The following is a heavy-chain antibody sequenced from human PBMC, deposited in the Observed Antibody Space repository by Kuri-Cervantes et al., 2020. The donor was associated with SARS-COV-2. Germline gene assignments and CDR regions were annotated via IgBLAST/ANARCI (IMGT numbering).Heavy chain of an antibody. J-gene: IGHJ6*03. D-gene: IGHD3-22*01. V-gene: IGHV4-59*12. CDR3: ARSGYYSRGVTYYYMDV. CDR2: IYYSGST. Sequence: SETLSLTCTVSGGSISSYYWSWIRQPPGQGLEWLGYIYYSGSTKYNPSLESRVTISLDTSRNQFSPKLSSVTAADSAVYYCARSGYYSRGVTYYYMDVWDKGTTVTVSS. CDR1: GGSISSYY.